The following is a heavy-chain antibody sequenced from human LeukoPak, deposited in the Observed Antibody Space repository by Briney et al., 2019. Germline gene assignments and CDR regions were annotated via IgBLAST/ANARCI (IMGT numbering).Heavy chain of an antibody. CDR2: INGGGSST. CDR3: TTGRGVTRIDC. Sequence: PGGSLRLSCAASGFTFSSYWMNWVRQPPGKGLVWVSRINGGGSSTSYADSVKGRFTISRDNAKNTLYLQMNSLRAEDTAVYCCTTGRGVTRIDCWGQGTMVTVSS. CDR1: GFTFSSYW. V-gene: IGHV3-74*01. D-gene: IGHD5-18*01. J-gene: IGHJ4*02.